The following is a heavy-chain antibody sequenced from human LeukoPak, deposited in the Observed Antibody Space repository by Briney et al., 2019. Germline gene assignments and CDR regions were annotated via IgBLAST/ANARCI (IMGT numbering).Heavy chain of an antibody. D-gene: IGHD3-10*01. J-gene: IGHJ4*02. CDR2: IYYSGSA. CDR1: GGSISTYY. Sequence: SETLSLTCTVSGGSISTYYWSWIRQPPGKGLEWIGYIYYSGSANYNPSLKSRVTISVDTSKNQFSLKLNSVTAADTAVYYCAGSYGSGNYFDYWGQGTLVTVSS. CDR3: AGSYGSGNYFDY. V-gene: IGHV4-59*01.